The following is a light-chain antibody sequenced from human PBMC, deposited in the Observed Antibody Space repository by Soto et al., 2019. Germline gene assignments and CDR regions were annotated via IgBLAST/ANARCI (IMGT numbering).Light chain of an antibody. Sequence: DIQMTQSPSFLSASVGDRVTITCRASQGISNYVAWYQQKAEKVPKLLIYAASTSHSGVPSRFSGSGSGTDFTLTISSLQPEDVATYYGQHYNSVPWTFGQGTKVEMK. J-gene: IGKJ1*01. CDR3: QHYNSVPWT. V-gene: IGKV1-27*01. CDR1: QGISNY. CDR2: AAS.